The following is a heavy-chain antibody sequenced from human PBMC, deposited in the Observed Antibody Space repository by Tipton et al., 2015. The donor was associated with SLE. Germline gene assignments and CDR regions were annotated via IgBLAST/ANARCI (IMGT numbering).Heavy chain of an antibody. D-gene: IGHD3-10*01. CDR2: ISYSGST. V-gene: IGHV4-59*11. CDR3: ARVGYLGSGKTWDMDV. Sequence: TLSLTCTVSGGSISGHYLSWIRQPPGKGLEWIGYISYSGSTNYNPSLKSRVTISVDTSKNQFSLHLTSVTAADTAIYYCARVGYLGSGKTWDMDVWGKGITVTVSS. J-gene: IGHJ6*03. CDR1: GGSISGHY.